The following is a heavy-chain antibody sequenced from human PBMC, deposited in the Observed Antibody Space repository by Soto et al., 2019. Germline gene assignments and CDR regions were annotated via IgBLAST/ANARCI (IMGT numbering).Heavy chain of an antibody. CDR2: INHSGST. CDR1: GGSFSGYY. V-gene: IGHV4-34*01. D-gene: IGHD3-3*01. CDR3: ASFLEWLDY. Sequence: PSETLSLTCAVYGGSFSGYYWSWIRQPPGKGLEWIGEINHSGSTHYNPSLKSRVTISVDTSKNQFSLKLSSVTAADTAVYYCASFLEWLDYWGQGTLVTVS. J-gene: IGHJ4*02.